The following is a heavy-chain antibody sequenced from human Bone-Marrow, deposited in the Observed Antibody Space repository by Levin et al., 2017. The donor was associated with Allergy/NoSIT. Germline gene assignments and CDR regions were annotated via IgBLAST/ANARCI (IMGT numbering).Heavy chain of an antibody. Sequence: GGSLRLSCAASGFTFSSYEMNWVRQAPGKGLEWVSYISSSGSTIYYADSVKGRFTISRDNAKNSLYLQMNSLRAEDTAVYYCARGRRQWLVSPLYYGMDVWGQGTTVTVSS. CDR2: ISSSGSTI. V-gene: IGHV3-48*03. D-gene: IGHD6-19*01. J-gene: IGHJ6*02. CDR1: GFTFSSYE. CDR3: ARGRRQWLVSPLYYGMDV.